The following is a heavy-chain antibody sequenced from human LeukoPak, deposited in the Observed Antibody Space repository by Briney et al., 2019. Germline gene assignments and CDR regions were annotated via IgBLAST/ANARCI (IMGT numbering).Heavy chain of an antibody. CDR3: ARDPDYDSSGYPDY. D-gene: IGHD3-22*01. V-gene: IGHV3-33*01. CDR2: IWYDGSNK. CDR1: GFTFSNYG. Sequence: GGSLRLSCAASGFTFSNYGMHWVRQAPGKGLEWVAVIWYDGSNKYYADSVKGRFTISRDNSKNTLYLQMNSLRAEDTAVYYCARDPDYDSSGYPDYWGQGTLVTVSS. J-gene: IGHJ4*02.